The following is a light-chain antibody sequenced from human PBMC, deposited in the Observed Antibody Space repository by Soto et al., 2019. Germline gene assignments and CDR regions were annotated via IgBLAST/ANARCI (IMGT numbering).Light chain of an antibody. CDR1: SSDVGGYTY. Sequence: QSTLTQPASVSGSPGQSITISCTGTSSDVGGYTYVSWYQQHPGKAPKLMIYDVSNRPSGVSNRFSGSKSGNTASLTISGLQAEDEADYYCSSYTSSSTVVFGGGTQVTVL. V-gene: IGLV2-14*01. CDR3: SSYTSSSTVV. J-gene: IGLJ2*01. CDR2: DVS.